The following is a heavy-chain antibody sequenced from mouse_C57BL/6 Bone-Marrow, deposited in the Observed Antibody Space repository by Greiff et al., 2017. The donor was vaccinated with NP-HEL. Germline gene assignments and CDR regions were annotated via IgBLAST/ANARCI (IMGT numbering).Heavy chain of an antibody. CDR3: AKRRYDYVYAMDY. CDR1: GFSLTSYG. Sequence: QVHVKQSGPGLVQPSQSLSITCTVSGFSLTSYGVHWVRQSPGKGLEWLGVIWSGGSTDYNAAFISRLSISKDNSKSQVFFKMNSLQADDTAIYYCAKRRYDYVYAMDYWGQGTSVTVSS. J-gene: IGHJ4*01. CDR2: IWSGGST. D-gene: IGHD2-4*01. V-gene: IGHV2-2*01.